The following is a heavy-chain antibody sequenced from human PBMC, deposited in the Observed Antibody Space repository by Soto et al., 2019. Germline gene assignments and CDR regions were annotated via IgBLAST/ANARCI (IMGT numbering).Heavy chain of an antibody. J-gene: IGHJ4*02. D-gene: IGHD3-16*01. CDR2: ISNSGRIT. V-gene: IGHV3-11*01. Sequence: DLEESGGGLVKPGGSLRLSCTASGFIFSDYYMSWIRQAPGKGLEWVSDISNSGRITHHADSVEGRFTISRDNAKDSRYLQMNSLRPEDSAIYYCARDHGGGGLTLEYWGQGTLVTVSS. CDR3: ARDHGGGGLTLEY. CDR1: GFIFSDYY.